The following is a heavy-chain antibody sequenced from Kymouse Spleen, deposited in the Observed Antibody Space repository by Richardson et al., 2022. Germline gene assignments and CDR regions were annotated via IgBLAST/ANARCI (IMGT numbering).Heavy chain of an antibody. CDR3: AKDMGVGAIYYYYYGMDV. Sequence: EVQLVESGGGLVQPGRSLRLSCAASGFTFDDYAMHWVRQAPGKGLEWVSGISWNSGSIGYADSVKGRFTISRDNAKNSLYLQMNSLRAEDTALYYCAKDMGVGAIYYYYYGMDVWGQGTTVTVSS. CDR1: GFTFDDYA. CDR2: ISWNSGSI. V-gene: IGHV3-9*01. D-gene: IGHD1-26*01. J-gene: IGHJ6*02.